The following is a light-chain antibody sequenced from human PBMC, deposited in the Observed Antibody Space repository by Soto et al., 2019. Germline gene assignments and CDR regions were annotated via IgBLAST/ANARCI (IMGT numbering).Light chain of an antibody. V-gene: IGLV2-14*01. CDR2: EVN. J-gene: IGLJ1*01. CDR1: SSDIGGYDY. Sequence: QSVLTQPASVSGSPGQSITISCTGTSSDIGGYDYVSWYQQRPGKAPKLIMYEVNTRPSGVPDRFSGSKSGSTASLTISGLQAEDEADYYCSLYISGSTYVFGTGTKVT. CDR3: SLYISGSTYV.